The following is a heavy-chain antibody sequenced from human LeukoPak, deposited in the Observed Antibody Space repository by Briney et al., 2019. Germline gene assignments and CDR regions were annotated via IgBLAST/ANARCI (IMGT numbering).Heavy chain of an antibody. V-gene: IGHV4-31*03. CDR2: IYYSGIT. CDR3: ARVTSGEFADY. CDR1: GGSISIGGYY. D-gene: IGHD3-10*01. Sequence: SQTLSLTCTVSGGSISIGGYYWSWIRQHPGKGLEWIGYIYYSGITYYNPSLKSRVTISVDTSKNQFSLYLTSVTAADTAVYYCARVTSGEFADYWGQGTLVTVSS. J-gene: IGHJ4*02.